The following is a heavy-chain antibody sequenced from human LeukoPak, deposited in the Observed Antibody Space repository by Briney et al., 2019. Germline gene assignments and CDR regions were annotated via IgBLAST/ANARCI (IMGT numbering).Heavy chain of an antibody. V-gene: IGHV3-23*01. CDR3: AKDDRYSSGWYPGPLDY. Sequence: PGGSLRLSCAASGFTFNNHAMSWARQAPGKGLEWVSAISGSGGSTYYADSVKGRFTISRDNSKNTLYLQMNSLRAEDTAVYYCAKDDRYSSGWYPGPLDYWGQGTLVTVSP. D-gene: IGHD6-19*01. CDR1: GFTFNNHA. J-gene: IGHJ4*02. CDR2: ISGSGGST.